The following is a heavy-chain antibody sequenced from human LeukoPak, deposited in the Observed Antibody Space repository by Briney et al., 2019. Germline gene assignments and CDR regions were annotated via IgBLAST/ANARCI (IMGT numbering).Heavy chain of an antibody. Sequence: SETLSLTCSVSGGSISSGRYYWSWIRQPAGKGLEWIGRIFITGSTNYNPSLKSRVTISVDTSKNQISLKLSSVTAADTAVYYCARESAAWFDPWGQGTLVTVSS. CDR3: ARESAAWFDP. V-gene: IGHV4-61*02. CDR2: IFITGST. J-gene: IGHJ5*02. D-gene: IGHD6-25*01. CDR1: GGSISSGRYY.